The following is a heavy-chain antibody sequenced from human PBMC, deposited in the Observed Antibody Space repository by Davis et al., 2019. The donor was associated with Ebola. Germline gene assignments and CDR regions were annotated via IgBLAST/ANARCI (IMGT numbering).Heavy chain of an antibody. V-gene: IGHV1-8*01. J-gene: IGHJ3*02. CDR1: GYTFTSYD. Sequence: ASVKVSCKASGYTFTSYDINWVRQATGQGLEWMGWMNPNSGNTGYAQKFQGRVTMTTDTSTSTAYMELRSLRSDDTAVYYCARHLWSGYTHDAFDIWGQGTMVTVSS. D-gene: IGHD3-3*02. CDR3: ARHLWSGYTHDAFDI. CDR2: MNPNSGNT.